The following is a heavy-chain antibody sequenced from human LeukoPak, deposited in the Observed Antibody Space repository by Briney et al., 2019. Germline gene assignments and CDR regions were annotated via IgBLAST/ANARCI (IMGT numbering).Heavy chain of an antibody. J-gene: IGHJ4*02. V-gene: IGHV3-11*01. CDR2: ISSGGSTI. Sequence: GGSLRLSCAASEFVYSDYYMSWARQAPGKGLEWVSYISSGGSTIYHADSVKGRFTISRDNAKSSLYLQMNSLRAEDTAVYYCAREMGGEYGSGTFFDLWGQGNMVTVSS. CDR1: EFVYSDYY. D-gene: IGHD3-10*01. CDR3: AREMGGEYGSGTFFDL.